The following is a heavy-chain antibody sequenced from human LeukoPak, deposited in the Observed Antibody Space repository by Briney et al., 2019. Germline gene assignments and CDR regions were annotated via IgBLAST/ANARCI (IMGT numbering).Heavy chain of an antibody. CDR2: IKQDGSEE. CDR1: GFTFSSYW. CDR3: ASARGLSYYYIDV. D-gene: IGHD3-10*01. Sequence: RGSLRLSCAASGFTFSSYWMSWVRQAPGKGLEWVANIKQDGSEEYYVDSVKGRFTISRDNAKNSLYLQMNSLRAEDTAVYYCASARGLSYYYIDVWGKGTTVTVSS. V-gene: IGHV3-7*01. J-gene: IGHJ6*03.